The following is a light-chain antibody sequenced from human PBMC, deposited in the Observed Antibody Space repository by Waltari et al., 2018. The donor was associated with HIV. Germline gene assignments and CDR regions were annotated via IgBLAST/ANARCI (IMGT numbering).Light chain of an antibody. CDR1: TSGNRR. V-gene: IGLV3-21*02. J-gene: IGLJ2*01. CDR3: QVWDTNSDHRV. CDR2: DDI. Sequence: SSVLTQTPSVSVAPGQTARITRGGDTSGNRRVQGYQQKPGQAPVLVVYDDIDRPSGIPERFSGSRSGNTATLTISRVEVGDEDDYYCQVWDTNSDHRVFGGGTKLTVL.